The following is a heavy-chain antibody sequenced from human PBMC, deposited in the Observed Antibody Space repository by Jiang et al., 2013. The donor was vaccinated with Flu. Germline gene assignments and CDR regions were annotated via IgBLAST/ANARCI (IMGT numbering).Heavy chain of an antibody. V-gene: IGHV1-24*01. J-gene: IGHJ4*02. CDR2: FDPEDGET. D-gene: IGHD1-26*01. Sequence: MGGFDPEDGETIYAQKFQGRVTMTEDTSTDTAYMELSSLRSEDTAVYYCATPGWELLHYFDYWGQGTLVTVSS. CDR3: ATPGWELLHYFDY.